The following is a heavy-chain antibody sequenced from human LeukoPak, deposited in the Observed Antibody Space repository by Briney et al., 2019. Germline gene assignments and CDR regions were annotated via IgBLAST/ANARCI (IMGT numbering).Heavy chain of an antibody. CDR1: GFTFSTYD. Sequence: GGSLRLSCAASGFTFSTYDMHWVRQAPGKGLEWVAIISYDGSDKYYADSVKGRFTISRDNSKNTLYLQMNSLRAEDTAVYYCAKAASSSSGYRFHCWGQGTLVTVSS. CDR3: AKAASSSSGYRFHC. D-gene: IGHD3-22*01. CDR2: ISYDGSDK. J-gene: IGHJ4*02. V-gene: IGHV3-30*18.